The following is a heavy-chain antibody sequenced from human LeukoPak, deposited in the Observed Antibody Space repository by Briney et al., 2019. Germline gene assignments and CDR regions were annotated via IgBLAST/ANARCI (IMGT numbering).Heavy chain of an antibody. CDR2: IIPIFGTA. CDR1: GGTFSSYA. Sequence: GSSVKVSCKASGGTFSSYAISWVRQAPGQGLEWMGGIIPIFGTANYAQKFQGRVTITTDESTSTAYMELSSLRSEDTAVYYCARGLLPSGDIVVVPAADLDYWDQGTLVTVSS. J-gene: IGHJ4*02. CDR3: ARGLLPSGDIVVVPAADLDY. D-gene: IGHD2-2*01. V-gene: IGHV1-69*05.